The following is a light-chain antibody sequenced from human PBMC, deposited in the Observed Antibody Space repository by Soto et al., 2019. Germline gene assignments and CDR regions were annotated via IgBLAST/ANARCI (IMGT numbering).Light chain of an antibody. V-gene: IGLV2-18*02. Sequence: QSALTQPPSVSGSPGQSVTISCTGTSSDVGSYNRVSWYQQPPGTAPKLMISEVRNRPSGVPDRFSGSKSGNTASLTISWLQAEDEADYYCSSYTSSSTYVFGTGTKLTVL. J-gene: IGLJ1*01. CDR3: SSYTSSSTYV. CDR2: EVR. CDR1: SSDVGSYNR.